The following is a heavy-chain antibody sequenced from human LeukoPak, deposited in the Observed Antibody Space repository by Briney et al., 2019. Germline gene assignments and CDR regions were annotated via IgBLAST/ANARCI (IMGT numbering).Heavy chain of an antibody. Sequence: GGSLRLSCAASGFTFDDYAMHWVRQAPGKGLEWVSGISWNSGSIGYADSVKGRFTISRDKAKNSLYLQMNSLRAEDMALYYCAKDRAAVAGPLDYWGQGTLVTVSS. CDR2: ISWNSGSI. D-gene: IGHD6-19*01. V-gene: IGHV3-9*03. J-gene: IGHJ4*02. CDR1: GFTFDDYA. CDR3: AKDRAAVAGPLDY.